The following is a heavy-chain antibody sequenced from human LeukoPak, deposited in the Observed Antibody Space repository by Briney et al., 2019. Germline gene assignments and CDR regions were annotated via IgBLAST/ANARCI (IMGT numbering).Heavy chain of an antibody. CDR1: GFTFNSYL. CDR3: ARDSMGALDS. CDR2: INQDGRDK. Sequence: GGSLRLSCAASGFTFNSYLMSWVRQAPGKGLEWVANINQDGRDKNYVDSVKGRFTISRDNAKNSLYLQMNSLRAEDTAVYYCARDSMGALDSWGQGTLVTVSS. D-gene: IGHD1-26*01. J-gene: IGHJ4*02. V-gene: IGHV3-7*01.